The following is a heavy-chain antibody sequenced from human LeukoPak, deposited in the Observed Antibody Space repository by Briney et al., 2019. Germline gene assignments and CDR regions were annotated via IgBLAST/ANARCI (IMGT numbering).Heavy chain of an antibody. CDR1: GYTFTSYY. D-gene: IGHD2-2*01. CDR3: ARFLYCSSTSCSDFDY. J-gene: IGHJ4*02. Sequence: ASVKVSCKASGYTFTSYYMHWVRQAPGQGLEWMGIINPSGGSTSYAQKFQGRVTMTRDTSTSTVYMELSSLRSEDTAVYYCARFLYCSSTSCSDFDYWGQGTLVTVSS. V-gene: IGHV1-46*01. CDR2: INPSGGST.